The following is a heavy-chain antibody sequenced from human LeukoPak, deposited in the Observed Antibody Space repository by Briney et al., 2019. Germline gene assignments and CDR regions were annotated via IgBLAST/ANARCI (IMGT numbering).Heavy chain of an antibody. J-gene: IGHJ1*01. CDR3: ASDYYDSSGYYYARVE. CDR1: GYTFTGYY. D-gene: IGHD3-22*01. Sequence: GASVKVSCKASGYTFTGYYMHWVRQAPGQGLEWMGRINPNSGGTNYAQKFQGRVTMTRDTSISTAYMELSRLRSDDTAVYYCASDYYDSSGYYYARVERGQGTLVTVSS. CDR2: INPNSGGT. V-gene: IGHV1-2*06.